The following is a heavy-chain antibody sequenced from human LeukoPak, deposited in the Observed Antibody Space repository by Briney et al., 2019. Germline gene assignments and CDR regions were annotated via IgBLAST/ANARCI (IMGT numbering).Heavy chain of an antibody. D-gene: IGHD2-2*03. CDR3: ARAARMDIVVVPAAIDYYYYYGMDV. V-gene: IGHV1-46*01. Sequence: ASVKVSCKASGYTFTSYYMHWVRQAPGQGLEWMGIINPSGGSTSYAQKFQGRVTMTRDTSASTVYMELSSLRSEDTAVYYCARAARMDIVVVPAAIDYYYYYGMDVWGQGTTDTVSS. CDR2: INPSGGST. J-gene: IGHJ6*02. CDR1: GYTFTSYY.